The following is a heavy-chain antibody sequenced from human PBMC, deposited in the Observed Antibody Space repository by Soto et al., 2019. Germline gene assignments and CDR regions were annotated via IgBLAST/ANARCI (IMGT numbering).Heavy chain of an antibody. Sequence: QVQLVQSGAEVKKPGASVKVSCKASGYTFTSYDINWVRQATGQGLEWMGWMNPNSGKTGYVQKFQGRVTMTSNTSISTAYMERSSLRSEDTAVYYCAREKTSYGMDVWGQGTTVTVSS. V-gene: IGHV1-8*01. CDR2: MNPNSGKT. J-gene: IGHJ6*02. CDR1: GYTFTSYD. CDR3: AREKTSYGMDV.